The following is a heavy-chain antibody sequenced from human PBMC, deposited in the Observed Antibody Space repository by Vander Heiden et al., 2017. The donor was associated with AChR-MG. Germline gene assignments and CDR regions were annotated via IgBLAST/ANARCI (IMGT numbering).Heavy chain of an antibody. CDR2: ISYDGSNK. CDR1: GFTFRSYG. CDR3: AKDVDY. Sequence: QVKLVESGGGVVKPGRSLRLSCSASGFTFRSYGMHWVSQAPGNGLEWVAVISYDGSNKYYADSVKGRFTISRDNSKNTLYLQMNSLRAEDTAVYYCAKDVDYWGQGTLVTVSS. V-gene: IGHV3-30*18. J-gene: IGHJ4*02.